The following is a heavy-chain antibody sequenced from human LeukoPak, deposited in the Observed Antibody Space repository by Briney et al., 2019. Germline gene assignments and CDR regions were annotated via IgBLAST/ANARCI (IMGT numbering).Heavy chain of an antibody. D-gene: IGHD5-12*01. CDR3: ARAGPKRSGYDPFQGTYYYYYYMDV. Sequence: PGGSLRLSCAASGFTFSSYWMHWVRQAPGKGLVWVSRINSDGSSTSYADSVKGRFTISRDNAKNTLYLQMNSLRAEDTAVYYCARAGPKRSGYDPFQGTYYYYYYMDVWGKGTTVTVSS. J-gene: IGHJ6*03. CDR1: GFTFSSYW. V-gene: IGHV3-74*01. CDR2: INSDGSST.